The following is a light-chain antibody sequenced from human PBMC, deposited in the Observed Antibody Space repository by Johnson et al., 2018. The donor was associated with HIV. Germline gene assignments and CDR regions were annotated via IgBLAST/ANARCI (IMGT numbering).Light chain of an antibody. CDR3: GTWDSSLSAYV. CDR2: DND. Sequence: QSVLTQPPSMSAAPGQKVTISCSGSSSNIGNNYVSWYQQLPGTAPKLLIYDNDKRPSGIPDRFSASKSDTSATLGITGLQTGDEAHYYCGTWDSSLSAYVFGTGTKVTVL. CDR1: SSNIGNNY. J-gene: IGLJ1*01. V-gene: IGLV1-51*01.